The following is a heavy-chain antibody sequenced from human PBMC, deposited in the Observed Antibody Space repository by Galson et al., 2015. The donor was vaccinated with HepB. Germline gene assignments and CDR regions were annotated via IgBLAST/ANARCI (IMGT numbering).Heavy chain of an antibody. Sequence: SVKVSCKASGYTFTGYYMHWVRQAPGQGLEWMGRINPNSGGTNYAQKFQGRVTMTRDTSISTAYMELSRLRSDDTAVYYCARGPLIVVVPAARDFDYWGQGTLVTVSS. D-gene: IGHD2-2*01. CDR2: INPNSGGT. J-gene: IGHJ4*02. V-gene: IGHV1-2*06. CDR3: ARGPLIVVVPAARDFDY. CDR1: GYTFTGYY.